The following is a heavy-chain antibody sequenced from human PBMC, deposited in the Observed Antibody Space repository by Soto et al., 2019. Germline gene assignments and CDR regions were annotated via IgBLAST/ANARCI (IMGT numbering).Heavy chain of an antibody. D-gene: IGHD1-26*01. J-gene: IGHJ4*02. CDR1: GDSISSGGYY. CDR2: IYSNGYT. CDR3: ASRGSLKYFDY. Sequence: SETLSLTCTVSGDSISSGGYYWSWIRQHPGKGLEWIGYIYSNGYTYYNPSLESRVTISVDKSKNQFSLKLSSVTAADTAVYYCASRGSLKYFDYWGQGTLVTVSS. V-gene: IGHV4-31*03.